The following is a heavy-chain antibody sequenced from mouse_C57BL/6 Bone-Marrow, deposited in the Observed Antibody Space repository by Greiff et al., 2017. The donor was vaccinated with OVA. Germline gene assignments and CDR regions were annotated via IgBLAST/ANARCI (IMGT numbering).Heavy chain of an antibody. J-gene: IGHJ4*01. Sequence: EVQRVESGEGLVKPGGSLKLSCAASGFTFSSYAMSWVRQTPEKRLEWVAYISSGGDYIYYADTVKGRFTISRDNARNTLYLQMSSLKSEDTAMYYCTRKGNYYDYDDAMDYWGQGTSVTVSS. V-gene: IGHV5-9-1*02. D-gene: IGHD2-4*01. CDR1: GFTFSSYA. CDR2: ISSGGDYI. CDR3: TRKGNYYDYDDAMDY.